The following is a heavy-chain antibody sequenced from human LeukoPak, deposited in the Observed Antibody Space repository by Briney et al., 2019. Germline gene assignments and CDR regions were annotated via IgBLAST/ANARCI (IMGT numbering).Heavy chain of an antibody. V-gene: IGHV3-49*03. Sequence: GGSLRLSCTTSGFTFGDYAMSWFRLTPGKGLEWVGYIRSRPFGGTTEYAASVKDRFTISRDDSKSVAYLLMNSLKTEDTAVYFCSRAGLSEGYSYGSHFDYWGQGTLVTVSS. CDR1: GFTFGDYA. CDR2: IRSRPFGGTT. D-gene: IGHD5-18*01. J-gene: IGHJ4*02. CDR3: SRAGLSEGYSYGSHFDY.